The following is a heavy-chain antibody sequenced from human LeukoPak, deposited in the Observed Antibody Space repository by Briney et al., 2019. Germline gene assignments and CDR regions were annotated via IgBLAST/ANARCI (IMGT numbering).Heavy chain of an antibody. CDR2: ISAYNGNT. CDR3: ASDTDYYYGMDV. V-gene: IGHV1-18*01. CDR1: GYTFTIYG. J-gene: IGHJ6*02. Sequence: ASVKVSCKASGYTFTIYGISWVRQAPGQGLERMGWISAYNGNTNYAQKLQGRVTMTTDTSTSTAYMELRSLRSDDTAVYYCASDTDYYYGMDVWGQGTMVTVSS.